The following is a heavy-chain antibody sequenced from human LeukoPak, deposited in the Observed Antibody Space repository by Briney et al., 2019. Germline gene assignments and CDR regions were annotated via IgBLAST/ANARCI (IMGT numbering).Heavy chain of an antibody. CDR2: IHNSGST. CDR1: GGSISNGGYY. CDR3: ARGEYYGSGSYYPGDY. V-gene: IGHV4-31*01. Sequence: SETLSLTCTVSGGSISNGGYYWSWIRQHPGKGLEWIGYIHNSGSTYYNPSLKSPVSISVDTSKSHFSLRPSSVTAADTAVYYCARGEYYGSGSYYPGDYWGQGTLVTVSS. D-gene: IGHD3-10*01. J-gene: IGHJ4*02.